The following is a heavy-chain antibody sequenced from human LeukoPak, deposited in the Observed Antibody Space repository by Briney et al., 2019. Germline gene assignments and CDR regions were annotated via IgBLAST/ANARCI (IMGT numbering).Heavy chain of an antibody. Sequence: GGSLRLSCAASGFTFSNYAMSWVRQAPGKGLEWVSGVSGSGGVTYHAESVKGRFTISRYNSKNTLHLQMNSLRAEDTAVYYCATFLAIVTARDSLYFQHWGLGTLVTVSS. CDR3: ATFLAIVTARDSLYFQH. V-gene: IGHV3-23*01. CDR1: GFTFSNYA. D-gene: IGHD3-3*02. J-gene: IGHJ1*01. CDR2: VSGSGGVT.